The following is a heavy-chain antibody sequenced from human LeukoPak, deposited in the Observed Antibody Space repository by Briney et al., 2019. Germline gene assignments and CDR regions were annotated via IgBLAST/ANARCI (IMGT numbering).Heavy chain of an antibody. CDR1: GGSISSSSYY. CDR3: AKRVAAAGIFDY. J-gene: IGHJ4*02. V-gene: IGHV4-39*07. D-gene: IGHD6-13*01. CDR2: IYYSGST. Sequence: SETLSLTCTVSGGSISSSSYYWGWTRQPPGKGLEWIGSIYYSGSTYYNPSLKSRVTISVDTSKNQFSLKLSSVTAADTAVYYCAKRVAAAGIFDYWGQGTLVTVSS.